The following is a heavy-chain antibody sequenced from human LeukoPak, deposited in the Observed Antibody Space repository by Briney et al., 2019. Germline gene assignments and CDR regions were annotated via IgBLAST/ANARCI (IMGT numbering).Heavy chain of an antibody. J-gene: IGHJ4*02. V-gene: IGHV4-30-2*05. D-gene: IGHD5-18*01. CDR2: IYHSGST. Sequence: SETLSLTCAVSGGSISSGGYSWSWIRQPPGKGLEWIGYIYHSGSTYYNPSLKSRVTISVDTSKNQFSLKLSSVTAADTAVYYCAREGVGYGTDHFDYWGQGTLVTVSS. CDR1: GGSISSGGYS. CDR3: AREGVGYGTDHFDY.